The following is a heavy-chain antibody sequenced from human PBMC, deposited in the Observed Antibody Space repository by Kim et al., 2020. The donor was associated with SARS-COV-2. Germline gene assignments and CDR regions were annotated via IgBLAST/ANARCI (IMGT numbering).Heavy chain of an antibody. V-gene: IGHV3-30*18. J-gene: IGHJ4*02. CDR2: ISYDGSNK. CDR3: AKDRGWFGEFRGFDY. Sequence: GGSLRLSCAASGFTFSSYGMHWVRQAPGKGLEWVAVISYDGSNKYYADSVKGRFAISRDNSKNTLYLQMNSLRAEDTAVYYYAKDRGWFGEFRGFDYWGQGTLVTVSS. D-gene: IGHD3-10*01. CDR1: GFTFSSYG.